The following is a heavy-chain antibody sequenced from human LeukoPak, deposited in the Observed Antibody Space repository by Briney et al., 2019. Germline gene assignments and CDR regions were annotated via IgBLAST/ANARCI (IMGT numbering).Heavy chain of an antibody. V-gene: IGHV3-23*01. CDR2: ISGSGGST. Sequence: AGGSLRLSCAASGFTFSSYGMSWVRQAPGKGLEWVSAISGSGGSTYYADSVKGRFTISRDNSKNTLYLQMNSLRAEDTAVYYCAYGATNRYYFDYWGQGTLVTVSS. CDR1: GFTFSSYG. CDR3: AYGATNRYYFDY. D-gene: IGHD1-26*01. J-gene: IGHJ4*02.